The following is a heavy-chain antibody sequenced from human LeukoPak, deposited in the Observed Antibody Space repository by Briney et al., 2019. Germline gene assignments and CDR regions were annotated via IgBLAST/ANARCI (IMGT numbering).Heavy chain of an antibody. CDR1: GFTFSSYA. CDR2: FSGSDGST. CDR3: AKGISSNWYYFDY. Sequence: PGGSLRLSCAASGFTFSSYAMSWVRQAPGKGLEWVSAFSGSDGSTYYADSVKGRFTISRDNSKNTLYLQMNSLRAEDTAVYYCAKGISSNWYYFDYWGQGTLVTVSS. J-gene: IGHJ4*02. V-gene: IGHV3-23*01. D-gene: IGHD6-13*01.